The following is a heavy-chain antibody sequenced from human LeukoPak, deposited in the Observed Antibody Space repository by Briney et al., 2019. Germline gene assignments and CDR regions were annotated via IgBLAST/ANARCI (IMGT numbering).Heavy chain of an antibody. CDR2: INPNSGGT. Sequence: ASVKVSCKASGYTFTGYYMHWVRQAPGQGLEWMGWINPNSGGTNYAQKFQGRVTMTTDTSTSTAYMELRSLRSDDTAVYYCARDLGQYFDWLLVFYAFDIWGQGTMVTVSS. CDR1: GYTFTGYY. J-gene: IGHJ3*02. D-gene: IGHD3-9*01. CDR3: ARDLGQYFDWLLVFYAFDI. V-gene: IGHV1-2*02.